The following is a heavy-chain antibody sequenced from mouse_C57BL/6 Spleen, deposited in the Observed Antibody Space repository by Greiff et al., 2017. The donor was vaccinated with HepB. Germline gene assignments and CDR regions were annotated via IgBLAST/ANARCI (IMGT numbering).Heavy chain of an antibody. J-gene: IGHJ1*03. CDR1: GFTFTDYY. CDR3: ARWRSYWYFDV. CDR2: IRNKANGYTT. Sequence: EVQRVESGGGLVQPGGSLSLSCAASGFTFTDYYMSWVRQPPGKALEWLGFIRNKANGYTTEYSASVKGRFTISRDNSQSILYLQMNALRAEDSATYYCARWRSYWYFDVWGTGTTVTVSS. V-gene: IGHV7-3*01.